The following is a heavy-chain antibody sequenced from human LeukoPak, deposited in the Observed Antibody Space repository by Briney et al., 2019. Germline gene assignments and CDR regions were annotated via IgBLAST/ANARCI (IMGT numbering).Heavy chain of an antibody. V-gene: IGHV3-7*01. D-gene: IGHD3-10*01. CDR1: GFTFSSYW. J-gene: IGHJ4*02. CDR3: AREFGLMGGPPDY. CDR2: IKQDGSEK. Sequence: GGSLRLSCAASGFTFSSYWMSWVRQAPGKGLEWVANIKQDGSEKYYVDSVKGRFTISRDNAKNSLYLQKNSLRAEDTAVYYCAREFGLMGGPPDYWGQGTLVTVSS.